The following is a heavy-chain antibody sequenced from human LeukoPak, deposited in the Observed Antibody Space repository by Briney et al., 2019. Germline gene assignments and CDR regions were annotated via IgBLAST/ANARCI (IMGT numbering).Heavy chain of an antibody. D-gene: IGHD3-22*01. J-gene: IGHJ2*01. V-gene: IGHV4-39*01. Sequence: NPSETLSLTCTVSGGSISSSSYYWGWIRQPPGKGLEWIGSIYYSGSTYYNPSLKSRVTISVDTSKNQFSLKLSSVTAADTAVYYCARGFDYYDSSGYLSNWYFDLWGRGTLVTVSS. CDR3: ARGFDYYDSSGYLSNWYFDL. CDR2: IYYSGST. CDR1: GGSISSSSYY.